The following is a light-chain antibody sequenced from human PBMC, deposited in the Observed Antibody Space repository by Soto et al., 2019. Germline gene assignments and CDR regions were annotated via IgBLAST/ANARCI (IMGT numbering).Light chain of an antibody. V-gene: IGKV3-20*01. CDR2: GAS. CDR1: QSVSSTY. Sequence: ALTQSPGTLSSSPGERATLSCRASQSVSSTYLAWYQQKPGQAPRLLIYGASSRATGIPDRFSGSGSGTDFTLTISRLEPEDYAVYYCQQYGRSPPTFGQGTKVDI. J-gene: IGKJ1*01. CDR3: QQYGRSPPT.